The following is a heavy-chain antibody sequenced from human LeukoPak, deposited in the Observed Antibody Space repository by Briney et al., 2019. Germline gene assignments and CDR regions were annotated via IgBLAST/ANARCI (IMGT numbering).Heavy chain of an antibody. V-gene: IGHV1-2*02. J-gene: IGHJ4*02. Sequence: ASVKVSCKASGYTFTGYYMHWVRQAPGQGLEWMEWINPNSGGTNYAQKFQGRVTMTRDTSISTAYMELSRLRSDDTAVYYCARDFAGTTVAFDYWGQGTLVTVSS. CDR2: INPNSGGT. CDR3: ARDFAGTTVAFDY. D-gene: IGHD1-1*01. CDR1: GYTFTGYY.